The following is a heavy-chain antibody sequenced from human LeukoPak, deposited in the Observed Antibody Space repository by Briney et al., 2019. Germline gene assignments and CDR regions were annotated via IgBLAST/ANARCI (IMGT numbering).Heavy chain of an antibody. J-gene: IGHJ4*02. Sequence: GGSLRLSCAASRFTVSSNYMSWVRQAPGKGLEWVSVIYSGGSTYYADSVKGRFAISRHNSKNTLYLQMNSLRAEDTAVYYCARAGPYSSGWYFFYFDYWGQGTLVTVSS. CDR1: RFTVSSNY. CDR2: IYSGGST. D-gene: IGHD6-19*01. CDR3: ARAGPYSSGWYFFYFDY. V-gene: IGHV3-53*04.